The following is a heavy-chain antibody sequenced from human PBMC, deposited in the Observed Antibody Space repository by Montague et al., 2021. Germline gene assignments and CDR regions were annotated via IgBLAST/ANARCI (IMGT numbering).Heavy chain of an antibody. CDR3: ARVDCDGDYYTFDP. V-gene: IGHV4-39*01. D-gene: IGHD2-21*02. J-gene: IGHJ5*02. CDR2: IYYSANT. CDR1: GASITSNIYY. Sequence: SETLSLTCTVSGASITSNIYYWGWIRQPPGKGLEWIGCIYYSANTYYNPSLKSRLSISVDTTKNQFSLRLKSVTAADTAVYHCARVDCDGDYYTFDPWGQGTLVTVSS.